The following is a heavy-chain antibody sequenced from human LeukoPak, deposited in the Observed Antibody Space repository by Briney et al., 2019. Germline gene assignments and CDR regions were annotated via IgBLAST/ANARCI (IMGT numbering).Heavy chain of an antibody. CDR2: INAGNGNT. D-gene: IGHD2-2*01. Sequence: ASVKVSCKASGYTFTSHAMHWVRQAPGQRLEWMGWINAGNGNTKYSQKFQGRVTITRDTSASTAYMELSSLRSEDTAVYYCARGGIVVVPAGFDPWGQGTLVTVSS. CDR1: GYTFTSHA. J-gene: IGHJ5*02. CDR3: ARGGIVVVPAGFDP. V-gene: IGHV1-3*01.